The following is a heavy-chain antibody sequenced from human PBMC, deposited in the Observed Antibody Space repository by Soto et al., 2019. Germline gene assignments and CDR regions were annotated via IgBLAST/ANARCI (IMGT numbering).Heavy chain of an antibody. CDR3: ARGRYSSYYYYGMDV. J-gene: IGHJ6*02. CDR1: GYTFTSYG. CDR2: ISAYNGNT. D-gene: IGHD6-13*01. V-gene: IGHV1-18*04. Sequence: QVQLVQSGAEVKKPGASVKVSCKASGYTFTSYGISWVRQAPGQGLEWMGWISAYNGNTNYAQKLQGRVTMTTDTPTSTAYMELRRLRSDDAAVYYCARGRYSSYYYYGMDVWGQGTTVTVSS.